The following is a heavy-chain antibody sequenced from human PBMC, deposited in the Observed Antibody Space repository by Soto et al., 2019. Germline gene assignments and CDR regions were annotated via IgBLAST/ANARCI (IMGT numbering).Heavy chain of an antibody. CDR3: ARALRFLEWLNEFDD. CDR1: GFTFSDYY. CDR2: ISSSGSTI. D-gene: IGHD3-3*01. Sequence: GGSLRLSCAASGFTFSDYYMSWIRQAPGKGLEWVSYISSSGSTIYYADSVKGRFTISRDNAKNSLYLQMNSLRAEDTAVYYCARALRFLEWLNEFDDWGQGTLVTVSS. V-gene: IGHV3-11*01. J-gene: IGHJ4*02.